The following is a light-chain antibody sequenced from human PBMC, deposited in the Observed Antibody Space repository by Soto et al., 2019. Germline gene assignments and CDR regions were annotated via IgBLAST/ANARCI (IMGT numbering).Light chain of an antibody. Sequence: EIVLTQSPATLSLSPGERATLSCRASQSVSSYLAWYQQKPGQAPRLLIYDASNRATGIPARFSGSGSGTDFTLTISSLEPEDFAVYYCQQRSIWPPEIFTFGPGTKVDIK. CDR3: QQRSIWPPEIFT. V-gene: IGKV3-11*01. CDR2: DAS. J-gene: IGKJ3*01. CDR1: QSVSSY.